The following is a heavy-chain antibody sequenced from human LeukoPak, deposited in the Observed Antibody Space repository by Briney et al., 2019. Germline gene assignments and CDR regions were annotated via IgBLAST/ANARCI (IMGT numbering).Heavy chain of an antibody. CDR1: GGSISSNSYY. CDR3: AREIHYDFWSGPLYYFDY. CDR2: IYYSGST. J-gene: IGHJ4*02. Sequence: SETLSLTCAVSGGSISSNSYYWGWIRQPPGKGLEWIGSIYYSGSTYYNPSLKSRVTISVDTSKNQFSLKLSSVTAADTAVYYCAREIHYDFWSGPLYYFDYWGQGTLVTVSS. D-gene: IGHD3-3*01. V-gene: IGHV4-39*07.